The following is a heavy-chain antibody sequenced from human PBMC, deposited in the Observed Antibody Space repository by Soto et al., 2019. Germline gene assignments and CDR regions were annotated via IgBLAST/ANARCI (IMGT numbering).Heavy chain of an antibody. V-gene: IGHV4-59*01. CDR1: GGSIAPYY. CDR3: ARGGWQLDY. Sequence: SETLSLTYTVSGGSIAPYYGSWIRQPPGKGLEWIGYVYYGGSTDYNPSLKSRVTISVDMSKNQFSLKVNSVTTADTAVYYCARGGWQLDYWGQGTLVTVSS. D-gene: IGHD2-15*01. CDR2: VYYGGST. J-gene: IGHJ4*02.